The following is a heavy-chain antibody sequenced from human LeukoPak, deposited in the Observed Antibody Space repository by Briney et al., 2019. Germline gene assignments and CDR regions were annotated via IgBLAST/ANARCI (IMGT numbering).Heavy chain of an antibody. Sequence: GASVKVSCKASGYTFTGYYMHWVRQAPGQGLEWMGRINPNSGGTNYAQKFQGRVTMTRDTSISTAYMELSRLRSDDTAVYYCAREWRFQGSGSYYTPYYYMDVWGKGTTVTVSS. CDR3: AREWRFQGSGSYYTPYYYMDV. CDR2: INPNSGGT. D-gene: IGHD3-10*01. CDR1: GYTFTGYY. V-gene: IGHV1-2*06. J-gene: IGHJ6*03.